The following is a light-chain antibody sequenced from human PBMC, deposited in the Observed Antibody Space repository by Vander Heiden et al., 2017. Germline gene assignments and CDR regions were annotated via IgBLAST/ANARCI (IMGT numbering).Light chain of an antibody. J-gene: IGKJ1*01. Sequence: DIQMTQSPSSLSASVGDRVTITCRASQSISSYLNWFQQKPGKAPKLLIYAASSLQSGVPSRFSGSGSGTGFTLTISRLQREDFASYYCQQSDSTPRTFGQGTKVVIK. V-gene: IGKV1-39*01. CDR3: QQSDSTPRT. CDR2: AAS. CDR1: QSISSY.